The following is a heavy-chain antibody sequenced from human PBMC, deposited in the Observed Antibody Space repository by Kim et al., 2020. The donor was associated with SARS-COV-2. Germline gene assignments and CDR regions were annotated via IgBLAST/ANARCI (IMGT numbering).Heavy chain of an antibody. CDR2: K. D-gene: IGHD6-13*01. V-gene: IGHV3-11*06. CDR3: ARGYSCSYFDY. Sequence: KNYPDSGKGRFTISRDNDKNSLNLQMNRLRDEDTAVYYCARGYSCSYFDYWGQGTRVTVAS. J-gene: IGHJ4*02.